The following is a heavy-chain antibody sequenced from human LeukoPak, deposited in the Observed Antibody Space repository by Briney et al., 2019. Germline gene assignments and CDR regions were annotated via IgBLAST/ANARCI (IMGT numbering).Heavy chain of an antibody. J-gene: IGHJ6*03. Sequence: ASVRVSCKASGYTFTGYYMRWVRQAPGQGLEWMGWINPNSGGTNYAQKFQGRVTMTRDTSISTAYMELSRLRSDDTAVYYCARETRESYYYYYTDVWGKGTTVTVSS. CDR3: ARETRESYYYYYTDV. CDR2: INPNSGGT. CDR1: GYTFTGYY. V-gene: IGHV1-2*02.